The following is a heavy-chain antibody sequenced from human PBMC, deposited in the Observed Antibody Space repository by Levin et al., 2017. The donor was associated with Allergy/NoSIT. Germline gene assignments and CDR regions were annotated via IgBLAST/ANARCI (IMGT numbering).Heavy chain of an antibody. CDR3: ARAKGGVGGSYLFDY. CDR1: GGSFSGYY. CDR2: INHSGST. V-gene: IGHV4-34*01. Sequence: QTLSLTCAVYGGSFSGYYWSWIRQPPGKGLEWIGEINHSGSTNYNPSLKSRVTISVDTSKNQFSLKLSSVTAADTAVYYCARAKGGVGGSYLFDYWGQGTLVTVSS. D-gene: IGHD1-26*01. J-gene: IGHJ4*02.